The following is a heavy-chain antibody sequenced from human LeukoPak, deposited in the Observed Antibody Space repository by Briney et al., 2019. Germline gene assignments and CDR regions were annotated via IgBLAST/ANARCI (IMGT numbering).Heavy chain of an antibody. CDR2: IKSKTDGGTT. Sequence: GGSLRLSCAASGFTFSNAWMSWVRQAPGKGLEWVGRIKSKTDGGTTDYAAPVKGRFTISRDDSKNTLYLQMNSLKTEDTAVYYCTTYSSGWYLYGMDVWGQGTTVTVSS. J-gene: IGHJ6*02. V-gene: IGHV3-15*01. CDR3: TTYSSGWYLYGMDV. CDR1: GFTFSNAW. D-gene: IGHD6-19*01.